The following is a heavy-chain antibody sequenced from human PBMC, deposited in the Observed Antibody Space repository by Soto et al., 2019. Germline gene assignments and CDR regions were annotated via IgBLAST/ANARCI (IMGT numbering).Heavy chain of an antibody. D-gene: IGHD3-16*02. CDR3: ARDDYVWGSYRRQFGYYGMDV. V-gene: IGHV3-33*01. CDR2: IWYDGSNK. J-gene: IGHJ6*02. CDR1: GFTFSSYG. Sequence: SLRLSCAASGFTFSSYGIHWVRQAPGKGLEWVAVIWYDGSNKYYADSVKGRFTISRDNSKNTLYLQMNSLRAEDTAVYYCARDDYVWGSYRRQFGYYGMDVWGQGTTVTVSS.